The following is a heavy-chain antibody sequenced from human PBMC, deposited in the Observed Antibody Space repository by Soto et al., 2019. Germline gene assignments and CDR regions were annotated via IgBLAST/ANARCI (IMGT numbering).Heavy chain of an antibody. CDR1: GGSISSYY. V-gene: IGHV4-59*01. CDR3: ARDYGGGYSYGRTYYYYYGMDV. Sequence: KASETLSLTCTVSGGSISSYYWSWIRQPPGKGLEWIGYIYYSGSTNYNPSLKSRVTISVDTSKNQFSLKLSSVTAADTAVYYCARDYGGGYSYGRTYYYYYGMDVWGQGTTVTVSS. D-gene: IGHD5-18*01. CDR2: IYYSGST. J-gene: IGHJ6*02.